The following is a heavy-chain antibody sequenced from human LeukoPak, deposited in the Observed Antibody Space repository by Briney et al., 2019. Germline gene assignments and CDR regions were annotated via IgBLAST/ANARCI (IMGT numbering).Heavy chain of an antibody. Sequence: GGSLRLSCAASGFTFSSYSMNWVRQAPGKGLEWASSISGSSSYIYDADSVKGRFTISRDNAKNSLYLQMNSLRAEDTAVYYCARVDYDILTGYYIYAFDIWGQGTVVTVSS. CDR1: GFTFSSYS. CDR2: ISGSSSYI. J-gene: IGHJ3*02. V-gene: IGHV3-21*01. D-gene: IGHD3-9*01. CDR3: ARVDYDILTGYYIYAFDI.